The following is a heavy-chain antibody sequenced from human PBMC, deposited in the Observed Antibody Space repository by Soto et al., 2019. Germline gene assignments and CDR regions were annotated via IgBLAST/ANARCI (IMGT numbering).Heavy chain of an antibody. CDR2: FDPEDGET. CDR3: ATATWAPYSSSYGRSSDYYYYGMDV. V-gene: IGHV1-24*01. D-gene: IGHD6-6*01. CDR1: GYTLTELS. J-gene: IGHJ6*02. Sequence: ASVKVSCKVSGYTLTELSMHWVRQAPGKGLEWMGGFDPEDGETIYAQKFQGRVTMTEDTSTDTAYMELGSLRSEDTAVYYCATATWAPYSSSYGRSSDYYYYGMDVWGQGTTVTVSS.